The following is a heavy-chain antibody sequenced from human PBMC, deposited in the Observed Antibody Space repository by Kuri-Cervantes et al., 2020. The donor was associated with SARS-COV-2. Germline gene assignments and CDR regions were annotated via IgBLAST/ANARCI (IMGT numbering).Heavy chain of an antibody. CDR1: GGSISSSSYY. Sequence: SETLSLTCTVSGGSISSSSYYWGWIRQPPGKGLEWIGSIYYSGSTYYNPSLKSRVTISVDTSKNQFSLKLSSVTAADTAVYYCARHAVLQQYYFDYWGQGTLVTVSS. CDR2: IYYSGST. D-gene: IGHD2/OR15-2a*01. CDR3: ARHAVLQQYYFDY. V-gene: IGHV4-39*01. J-gene: IGHJ4*02.